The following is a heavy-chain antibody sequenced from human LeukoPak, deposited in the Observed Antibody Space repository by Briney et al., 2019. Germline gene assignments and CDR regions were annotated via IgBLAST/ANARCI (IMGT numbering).Heavy chain of an antibody. CDR2: INPSGGST. Sequence: ASVKVSCKASGYTFTSYYMHRVRQAPGQGLEWMGIINPSGGSTSYAQKFQGRVTMTRDTSTSTVYMELSSLRSEDTAVYYCARDSSDFRSLIPHWGQGTLVTVSS. CDR3: ARDSSDFRSLIPH. J-gene: IGHJ1*01. V-gene: IGHV1-46*01. CDR1: GYTFTSYY. D-gene: IGHD3-3*01.